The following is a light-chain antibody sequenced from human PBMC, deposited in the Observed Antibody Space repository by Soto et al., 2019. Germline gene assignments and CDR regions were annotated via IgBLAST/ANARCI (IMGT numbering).Light chain of an antibody. J-gene: IGLJ3*02. CDR1: SGHSTYT. CDR2: VNSDGTH. CDR3: QAWASGIGWV. Sequence: QLVLTQSPSASASLGASVKLTCTLSSGHSTYTIAWHQQQPEKGPRYLMKVNSDGTHTKGDGIPDRFSGSSSGAERYLTISGLQSEDEADYYCQAWASGIGWVFGGGTKVTVL. V-gene: IGLV4-69*01.